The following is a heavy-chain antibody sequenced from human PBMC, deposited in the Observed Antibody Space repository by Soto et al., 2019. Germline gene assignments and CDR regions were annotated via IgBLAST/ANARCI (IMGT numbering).Heavy chain of an antibody. Sequence: SETLSLTCAAYGGSFSGYYWSWIRQPPGKGLEWIGEINHSGSTNYNPSLKSRVTISVDTSKNQFSLKLSSVTAADTAVYYCARAGHSWFDPGAREPWSPSPQ. V-gene: IGHV4-34*01. CDR1: GGSFSGYY. CDR3: ARAGHSWFDP. J-gene: IGHJ5*02. CDR2: INHSGST.